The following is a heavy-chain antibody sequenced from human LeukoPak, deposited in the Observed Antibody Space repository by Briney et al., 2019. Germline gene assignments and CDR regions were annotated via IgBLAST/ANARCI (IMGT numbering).Heavy chain of an antibody. D-gene: IGHD6-13*01. CDR2: ISSSSIYI. CDR3: ASAKRQQLVLGNWFDP. Sequence: GGSLRLSCAASGFRFSRYWMSWVRQAPGKGLEWVSSISSSSIYIYYADSVKGRFTISRDNAKNSLYLQMNSLRVEDTAVYYCASAKRQQLVLGNWFDPWGQGTLVTVSS. V-gene: IGHV3-21*01. J-gene: IGHJ5*02. CDR1: GFRFSRYW.